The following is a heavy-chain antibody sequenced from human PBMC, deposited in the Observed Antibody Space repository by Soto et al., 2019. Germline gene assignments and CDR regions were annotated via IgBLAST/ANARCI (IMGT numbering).Heavy chain of an antibody. CDR2: IYWTDDK. CDR3: AHRKSSYYGSENTYYYGMDV. CDR1: GFSLSTSGMG. Sequence: QITLKESGPTLVKPTQTLTLTCTFSGFSLSTSGMGVAWIRQPPEKALEWLAVIYWTDDKRYSPSLKSRLTISKDTSKNQVVLTMTDMDPVDTATYSCAHRKSSYYGSENTYYYGMDVWGQGTTVTVSS. V-gene: IGHV2-5*01. J-gene: IGHJ6*02. D-gene: IGHD3-10*01.